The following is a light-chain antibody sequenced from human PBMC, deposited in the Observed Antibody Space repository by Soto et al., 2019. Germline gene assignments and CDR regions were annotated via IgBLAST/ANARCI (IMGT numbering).Light chain of an antibody. Sequence: EIVLTQSPATLSVSPGARVTLSCRASQSVSSNLAWYQQKPGQAPRLLIYGASTRATGIPARFSGSGSGTEFTLTISSLQSEDFAVYYCQQYNNWPGITFGQGTRLEIK. J-gene: IGKJ5*01. CDR3: QQYNNWPGIT. CDR2: GAS. V-gene: IGKV3-15*01. CDR1: QSVSSN.